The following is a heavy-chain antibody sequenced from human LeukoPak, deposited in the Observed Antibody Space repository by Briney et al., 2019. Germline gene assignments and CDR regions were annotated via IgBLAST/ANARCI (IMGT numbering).Heavy chain of an antibody. CDR2: INWNGGGT. CDR3: AKHMRANNTYSFFGLDV. J-gene: IGHJ6*02. D-gene: IGHD1-26*01. Sequence: GRSLRLSCAATGVTFKDYGMHWVRQPPGKGLEWGSSINWNGGGTVYADSVKGRFTISRDNAKNSLYLQLSSLRPEHTALYYCAKHMRANNTYSFFGLDVWGQGTTVTVSS. V-gene: IGHV3-9*01. CDR1: GVTFKDYG.